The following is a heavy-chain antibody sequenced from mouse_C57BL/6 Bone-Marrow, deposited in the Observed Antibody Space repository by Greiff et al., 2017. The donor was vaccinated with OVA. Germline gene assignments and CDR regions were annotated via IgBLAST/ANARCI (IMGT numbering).Heavy chain of an antibody. CDR1: GFNIKDDY. CDR3: TFLPGTWFAY. J-gene: IGHJ3*01. V-gene: IGHV14-4*01. Sequence: VQLQQSGAELVRPGASVKLSCTASGFNIKDDYMHWVKQRPEQGLEWIGWLDPDIGDTEYASKFQGKSTITADTSSSTAYLQLSSLTSEDTAVYCCTFLPGTWFAYWGKGTLVTVSA. CDR2: LDPDIGDT.